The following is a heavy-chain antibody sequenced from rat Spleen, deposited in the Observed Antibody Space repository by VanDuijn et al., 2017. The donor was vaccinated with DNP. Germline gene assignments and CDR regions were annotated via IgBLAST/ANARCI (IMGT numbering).Heavy chain of an antibody. J-gene: IGHJ3*01. CDR1: GFTFSDYY. V-gene: IGHV5-22*01. CDR3: ARPARGWFAY. CDR2: IRYDGGSI. Sequence: EVQLVESGGGLVQPGRSLKLSCAASGFTFSDYYMAWVRQSPTKGLEWVAYIRYDGGSIHYGDSVKGRFTIFRDNAKSTLYLQMNSLRSEDMATYYCARPARGWFAYWGQGTLVTVSS.